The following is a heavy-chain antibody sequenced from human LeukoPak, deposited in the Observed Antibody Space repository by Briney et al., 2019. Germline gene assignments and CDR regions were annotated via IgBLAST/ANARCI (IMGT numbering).Heavy chain of an antibody. V-gene: IGHV3-23*01. J-gene: IGHJ4*02. CDR1: GFIFSNNG. D-gene: IGHD2-21*01. Sequence: GGSLRLSCAASGFIFSNNGMSWVRQAPGRGLEWVSSIRGSAGNAYYADSVKGRFTISRDDSTDTLYLQMSSLRAEDTAMYYCAKAVGVIYMGIDFWGQGALVTVSS. CDR2: IRGSAGNA. CDR3: AKAVGVIYMGIDF.